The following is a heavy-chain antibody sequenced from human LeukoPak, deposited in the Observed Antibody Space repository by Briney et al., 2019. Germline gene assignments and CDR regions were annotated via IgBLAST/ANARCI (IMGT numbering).Heavy chain of an antibody. CDR1: GGTFSSYA. CDR2: IIPIFGTA. CDR3: ARAYYYDSSGYYTPLRD. J-gene: IGHJ4*02. D-gene: IGHD3-22*01. Sequence: SVKVSCKASGGTFSSYAISWVRQAPGQGLEWMGGIIPIFGTANYEQKFQGRVTITADESTSTAYMELSSLRSEDTAVYYCARAYYYDSSGYYTPLRDWGQGTLVTVSS. V-gene: IGHV1-69*13.